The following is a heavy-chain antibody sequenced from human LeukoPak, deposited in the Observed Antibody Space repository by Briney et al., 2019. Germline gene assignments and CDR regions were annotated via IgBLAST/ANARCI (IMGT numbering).Heavy chain of an antibody. CDR2: IYPADSDT. D-gene: IGHD6-13*01. Sequence: GESLKISCKASGYSFTSYWIGWVRQMPGKGLEWMGIIYPADSDTRYSPSFQGQVTISADKSISAAYLQWSSLKASDTAMYYCARHDGSSWYDPFDYWGQGTQVTVSS. J-gene: IGHJ4*02. CDR1: GYSFTSYW. V-gene: IGHV5-51*01. CDR3: ARHDGSSWYDPFDY.